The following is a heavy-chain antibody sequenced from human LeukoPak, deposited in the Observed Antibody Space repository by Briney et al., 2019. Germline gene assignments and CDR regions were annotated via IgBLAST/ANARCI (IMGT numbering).Heavy chain of an antibody. CDR2: IKDGGGET. CDR1: GFTFSETW. V-gene: IGHV3-7*01. CDR3: ATYSNWVAGDV. Sequence: GGSLRLSCVASGFTFSETWMNWVRQAPGEALEWVAAIKDGGGETDYVDSVKGRFTISRDNAKNSLYLQMNSLRAEDTAVYYCATYSNWVAGDVWGQGTTVSVSS. D-gene: IGHD6-13*01. J-gene: IGHJ6*02.